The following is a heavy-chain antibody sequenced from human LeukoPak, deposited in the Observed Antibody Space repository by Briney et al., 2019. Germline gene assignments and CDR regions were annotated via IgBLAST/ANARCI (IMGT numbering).Heavy chain of an antibody. V-gene: IGHV1-2*02. Sequence: ASVEASCKPSGYTFTGYYMHWVRQAPGQGLEWMGWINPNSGGTNYAQKFQGRVTMTRDTSISTAYMELSRLRSDDTAVYYCARDKVRGSYSYWGQGTLVTVSS. J-gene: IGHJ4*02. CDR1: GYTFTGYY. CDR2: INPNSGGT. CDR3: ARDKVRGSYSY. D-gene: IGHD1-26*01.